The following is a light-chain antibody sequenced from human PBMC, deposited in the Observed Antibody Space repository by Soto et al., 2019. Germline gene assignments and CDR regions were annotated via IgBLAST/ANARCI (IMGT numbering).Light chain of an antibody. CDR2: DAS. CDR1: EFISDW. Sequence: DVQMTQSPSTLSASVGYRVTMTCRASEFISDWLAWYQQKPVQAPKLLIYDASTLESGVPGRFSGSRVGTHFTLTISGLQPEDFATYHCQHYNSYSRAFGQGTKVDI. J-gene: IGKJ1*01. CDR3: QHYNSYSRA. V-gene: IGKV1-5*01.